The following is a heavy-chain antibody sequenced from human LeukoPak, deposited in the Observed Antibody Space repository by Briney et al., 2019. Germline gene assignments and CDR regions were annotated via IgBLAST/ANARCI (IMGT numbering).Heavy chain of an antibody. CDR1: GGSFSTDY. CDR2: IYDSGRT. CDR3: ARRRYCSSTSCPYAFDI. Sequence: SETLSLTCTVSGGSFSTDYWSWIRQPPGKGLEGIVYIYDSGRTNYNPSLKSRVTISVDTSKNQFSLKLSSVTAADTAVYYCARRRYCSSTSCPYAFDIWGRGTMVTVSS. J-gene: IGHJ3*02. V-gene: IGHV4-59*01. D-gene: IGHD2-2*01.